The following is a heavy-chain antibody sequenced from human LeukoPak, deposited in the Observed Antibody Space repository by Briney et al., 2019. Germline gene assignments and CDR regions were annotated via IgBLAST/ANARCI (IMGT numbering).Heavy chain of an antibody. D-gene: IGHD1-26*01. J-gene: IGHJ3*02. V-gene: IGHV4-4*07. Sequence: SETLSLTCTVSGDSINNYYWSWIRQPAGKGLEWIGRIYSSGSTNYNPSLKSRVTMSVDTSKNQFSLKLSSVTAADTAVYYCAREYSGSYLDDAFDIWGQGTMVTVSS. CDR2: IYSSGST. CDR3: AREYSGSYLDDAFDI. CDR1: GDSINNYY.